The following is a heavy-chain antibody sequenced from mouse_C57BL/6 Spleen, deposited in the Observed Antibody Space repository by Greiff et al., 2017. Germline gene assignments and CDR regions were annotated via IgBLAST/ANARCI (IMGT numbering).Heavy chain of an antibody. CDR2: ISSGSSTI. D-gene: IGHD2-1*01. Sequence: EVMLVESGGGLVKPGGSLKLSCAASGFTFSDYGMHWVRQAPEKGLEWVAYISSGSSTIYYADTVKGRFTISRDNAKNTLFLQMTSLRSEDTAMYYCAREEDYYGNYGSFDVWGTGTTVTVSS. CDR3: AREEDYYGNYGSFDV. V-gene: IGHV5-17*01. J-gene: IGHJ1*03. CDR1: GFTFSDYG.